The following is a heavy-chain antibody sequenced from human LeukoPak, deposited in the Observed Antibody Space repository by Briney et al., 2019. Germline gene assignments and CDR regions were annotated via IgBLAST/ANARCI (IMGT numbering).Heavy chain of an antibody. CDR3: ARVHWQLVPFD. D-gene: IGHD6-6*01. Sequence: PGGSLRLSCVASGFTVSSNYMSWVRQAPGKGLEWVANIKQDGSEKYYVDSVKGRFTISRDNAKNSLYLQMNSLRAEDTAVYYCARVHWQLVPFDWGQGTLVTVSS. CDR1: GFTVSSNY. CDR2: IKQDGSEK. J-gene: IGHJ4*02. V-gene: IGHV3-7*01.